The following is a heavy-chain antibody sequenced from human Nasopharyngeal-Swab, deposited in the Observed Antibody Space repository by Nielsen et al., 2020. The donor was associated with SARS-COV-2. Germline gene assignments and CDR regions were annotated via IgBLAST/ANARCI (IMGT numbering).Heavy chain of an antibody. V-gene: IGHV4-59*08. CDR1: GGSISSYY. Sequence: SETLSLTCTVSGGSISSYYWSWIRQPPGKGLEWIGYIYYSGSTYYNPSLKSRVTISVDTSKNQFSLKLSSVTAADTAVYYCARQHSGWYGDYYFDYWGQGTLVTVSS. D-gene: IGHD6-19*01. J-gene: IGHJ4*02. CDR2: IYYSGST. CDR3: ARQHSGWYGDYYFDY.